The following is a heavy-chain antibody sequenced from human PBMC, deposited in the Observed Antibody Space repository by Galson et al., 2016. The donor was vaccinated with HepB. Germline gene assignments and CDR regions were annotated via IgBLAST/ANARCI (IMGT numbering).Heavy chain of an antibody. J-gene: IGHJ3*02. V-gene: IGHV3-23*01. CDR2: IRGSGGGI. Sequence: SLRLSCAASGFTVGNNYMSWVRQVPGKGLEWVSSIRGSGGGIDYADSEKGRFTISRDNSKNTLYLQMSSLRAEDTALYYCAKERGSRITMVRGVLDAFDIWGQGTMVTVSS. CDR3: AKERGSRITMVRGVLDAFDI. CDR1: GFTVGNNY. D-gene: IGHD3-10*01.